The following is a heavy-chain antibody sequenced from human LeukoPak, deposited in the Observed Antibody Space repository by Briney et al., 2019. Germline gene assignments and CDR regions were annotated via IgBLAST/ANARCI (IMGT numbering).Heavy chain of an antibody. J-gene: IGHJ3*02. Sequence: SETLSLTCAVYGGSFSGYYWSWIRQPPGKGLEWIGEINHSGSTNYNPSLKSRVTISVDTSKNQFSLKLSSVTAADTAVYYCARHGILPRDGSQWAFDIWGQGTMVTVSS. D-gene: IGHD5-24*01. V-gene: IGHV4-34*01. CDR1: GGSFSGYY. CDR2: INHSGST. CDR3: ARHGILPRDGSQWAFDI.